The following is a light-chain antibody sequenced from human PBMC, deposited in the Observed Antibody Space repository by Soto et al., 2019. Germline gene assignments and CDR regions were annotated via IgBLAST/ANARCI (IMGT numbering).Light chain of an antibody. CDR3: HQRSLWRT. Sequence: EIVLTQSPGTLSLSPGERATLSCRASQRVSSYLAWYQQKPGQAPRLLIYDASNRASGIPARFSGRGFGTAFTLTISSLEPENFAVYYWHQRSLWRTFGQGTQLEIK. CDR1: QRVSSY. J-gene: IGKJ2*01. CDR2: DAS. V-gene: IGKV3-11*01.